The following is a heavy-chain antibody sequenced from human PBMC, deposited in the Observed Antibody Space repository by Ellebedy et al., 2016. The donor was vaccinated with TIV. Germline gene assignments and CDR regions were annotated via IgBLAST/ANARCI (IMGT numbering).Heavy chain of an antibody. D-gene: IGHD4-17*01. CDR2: IYHGGSQQ. CDR1: GFSFRNYW. V-gene: IGHV3-7*01. J-gene: IGHJ5*01. CDR3: ARRGSYGDYAVQINNWFDS. Sequence: GESLKISCAASGFSFRNYWMGWVRQAPGKGLEWVANIYHGGSQQFYVDSVKGRFTISRDNAKNSLYLQMDSLRVEDTAVYYCARRGSYGDYAVQINNWFDSWGQGTLVTVSS.